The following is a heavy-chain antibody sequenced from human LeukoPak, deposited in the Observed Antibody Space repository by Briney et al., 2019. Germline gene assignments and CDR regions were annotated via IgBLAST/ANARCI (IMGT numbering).Heavy chain of an antibody. V-gene: IGHV1-8*01. CDR1: GYTFTSYD. D-gene: IGHD6-13*01. J-gene: IGHJ5*02. Sequence: GASVKVSCKASGYTFTSYDINWVRQATGQGLEWMGWMNPNGGNTGYAQKFQGRVTMTRNTSISTAYMELSSLRSEDTAVYYCARGVDRIAAAGLNWFDPWGQGTLVTVSS. CDR3: ARGVDRIAAAGLNWFDP. CDR2: MNPNGGNT.